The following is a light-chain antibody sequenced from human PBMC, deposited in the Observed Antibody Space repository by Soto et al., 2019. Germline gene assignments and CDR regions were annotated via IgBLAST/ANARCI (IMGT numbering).Light chain of an antibody. Sequence: QSVLTQPASVSGSPGQSITISCTGTSSDIGGYDYVSWYQQYPGKVPKLMIYDVTNRASGVPSRFSASKSGDTASLTISGLQDEDEADYYCSSYTSTSTLVVFGGGTKLTVL. CDR2: DVT. CDR1: SSDIGGYDY. J-gene: IGLJ2*01. CDR3: SSYTSTSTLVV. V-gene: IGLV2-14*01.